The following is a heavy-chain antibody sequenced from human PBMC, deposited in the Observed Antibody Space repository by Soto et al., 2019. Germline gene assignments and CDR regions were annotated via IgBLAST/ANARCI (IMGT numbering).Heavy chain of an antibody. Sequence: PSETLRLTWTVSGGSISSYYWSWIRQPPGKGLEWIGYIYYSGSTNYNPSLKSRVTISVDTSKNQFSLKLSSVTAADTAVYYCARVHWVMREMWFDPWGQGTLVTVSS. CDR2: IYYSGST. V-gene: IGHV4-59*01. CDR1: GGSISSYY. D-gene: IGHD3-16*01. J-gene: IGHJ5*02. CDR3: ARVHWVMREMWFDP.